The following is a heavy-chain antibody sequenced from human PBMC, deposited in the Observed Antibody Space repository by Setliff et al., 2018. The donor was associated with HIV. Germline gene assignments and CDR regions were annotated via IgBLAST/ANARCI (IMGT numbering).Heavy chain of an antibody. V-gene: IGHV1-69-2*01. CDR1: GYNFNSFG. CDR2: IDPEDGET. J-gene: IGHJ4*02. D-gene: IGHD3-16*01. CDR3: QFGSSY. Sequence: ASVKVSCKASGYNFNSFGINWVRQAPGQGLEWMGLIDPEDGETIYAEKFQGRVTMTADTSIQTAYMELSSVRPEDTAVYYCQFGSSYWGLGTLVTVSS.